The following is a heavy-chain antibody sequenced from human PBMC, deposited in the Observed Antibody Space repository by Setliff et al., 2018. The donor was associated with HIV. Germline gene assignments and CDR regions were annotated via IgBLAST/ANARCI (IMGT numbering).Heavy chain of an antibody. D-gene: IGHD1-26*01. Sequence: PSETLSLTCAVSGGSISSSNWWSWVRQPPGKGLEWIGEIYHSGSTNYNPSLKSRVTISVDKSKNQFSLKLSSVSAADTALYYCAGSMGATKGSWFEPWGQGTLVTVSS. CDR2: IYHSGST. V-gene: IGHV4-4*02. CDR1: GGSISSSNW. J-gene: IGHJ5*02. CDR3: AGSMGATKGSWFEP.